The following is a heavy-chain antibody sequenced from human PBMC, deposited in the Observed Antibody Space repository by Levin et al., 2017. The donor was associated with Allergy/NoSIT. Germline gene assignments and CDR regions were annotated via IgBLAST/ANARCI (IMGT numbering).Heavy chain of an antibody. Sequence: GESLKISCVGSGFTFSAFSMIWVRQAPGKGLECVSYISSSSSSIYYADSVKGRFTISRDNAKNSLYLQMNSLRAEDTAMYYCARDPGGYSYGWADSWGRGTRVNVSP. V-gene: IGHV3-48*01. D-gene: IGHD5-18*01. CDR1: GFTFSAFS. CDR2: ISSSSSSI. CDR3: ARDPGGYSYGWADS. J-gene: IGHJ4*02.